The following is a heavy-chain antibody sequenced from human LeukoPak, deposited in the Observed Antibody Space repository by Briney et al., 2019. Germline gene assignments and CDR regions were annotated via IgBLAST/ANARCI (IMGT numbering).Heavy chain of an antibody. Sequence: ASVKVSCKASGYTFTSYYMHWVRQAPGQGLEWMGIINPSGGSTSYAQKFQGRVTITADESTSTAYMELSSLRSEDTAVYYCASLLRVSYGMDVWGQGTTVTVSS. CDR1: GYTFTSYY. CDR2: INPSGGST. J-gene: IGHJ6*02. CDR3: ASLLRVSYGMDV. V-gene: IGHV1-46*01. D-gene: IGHD1-26*01.